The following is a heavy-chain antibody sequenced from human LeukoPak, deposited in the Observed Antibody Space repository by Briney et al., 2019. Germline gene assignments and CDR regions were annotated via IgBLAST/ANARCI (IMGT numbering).Heavy chain of an antibody. V-gene: IGHV5-10-1*01. D-gene: IGHD2-15*01. J-gene: IGHJ4*02. CDR1: GHSFTSYW. CDR2: IDPSDSYT. Sequence: GESLKISCKDSGHSFTSYWISWVRQMPGKGLEWMGRIDPSDSYTNYSPSFQGHATISVDKSISTAYLQWSSLKASDTAMYYCARRLQRHFDYWGQGTLVTVSS. CDR3: ARRLQRHFDY.